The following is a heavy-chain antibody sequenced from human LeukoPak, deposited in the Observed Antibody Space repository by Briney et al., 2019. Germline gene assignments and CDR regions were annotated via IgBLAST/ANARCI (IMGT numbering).Heavy chain of an antibody. Sequence: GGSLRLSCAASGFTFSSCWMSWVRQAPGKGLEWVANIKQDGSEKYYVDSVKGRFTISRDNAKNSLYLQMNSLRAEDTAVYYCARDSGPGTTSPHYYGMDVWGQGTTVTVSS. D-gene: IGHD1-7*01. CDR2: IKQDGSEK. CDR3: ARDSGPGTTSPHYYGMDV. V-gene: IGHV3-7*03. CDR1: GFTFSSCW. J-gene: IGHJ6*02.